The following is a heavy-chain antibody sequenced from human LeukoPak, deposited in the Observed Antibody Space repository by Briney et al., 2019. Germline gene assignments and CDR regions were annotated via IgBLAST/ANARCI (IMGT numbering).Heavy chain of an antibody. CDR2: ISAYNGNT. D-gene: IGHD3-22*01. J-gene: IGHJ2*01. V-gene: IGHV1-18*01. Sequence: GASVKVSCKASGYTFTSYGISWVRQAPGQGLEWMGWISAYNGNTDYAQKLQGRVTMTTDTSTSTAYMELRSLRSDDTAVYYCARAIYDSSGYYRYFDLWGRGTLVTVSS. CDR1: GYTFTSYG. CDR3: ARAIYDSSGYYRYFDL.